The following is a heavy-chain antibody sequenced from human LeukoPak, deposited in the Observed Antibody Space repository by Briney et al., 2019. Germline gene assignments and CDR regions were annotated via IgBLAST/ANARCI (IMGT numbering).Heavy chain of an antibody. D-gene: IGHD3-22*01. CDR1: GFTFSSYA. CDR2: IKSKTDGGTT. Sequence: KAGGSLRLSCAASGFTFSSYAMSWVRQAPGKGLEWVGRIKSKTDGGTTDYAAPVKGRFTISRDDSKNTLYLQMNSLKTEDTAVYYCTTDLTEWDSSGSNPFGYWGQGTLVTVSS. V-gene: IGHV3-15*01. CDR3: TTDLTEWDSSGSNPFGY. J-gene: IGHJ4*02.